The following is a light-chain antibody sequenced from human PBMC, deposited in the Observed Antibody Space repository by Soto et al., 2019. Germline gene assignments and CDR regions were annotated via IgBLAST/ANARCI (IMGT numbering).Light chain of an antibody. CDR2: GAS. V-gene: IGKV3-20*01. J-gene: IGKJ2*01. CDR1: QSVSSNY. CDR3: QQYGNSPYA. Sequence: EIVLTQSPGTLSLSPGERATLSCRASQSVSSNYLAWYQQKSGQAPRLLIYGASSRAPGIPDRFSGSGSGTAFTLTISKLEPEDFAVYYCQQYGNSPYAFGQGTELEI.